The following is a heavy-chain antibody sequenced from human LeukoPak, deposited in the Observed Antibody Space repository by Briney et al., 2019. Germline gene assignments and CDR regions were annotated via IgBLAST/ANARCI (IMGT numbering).Heavy chain of an antibody. CDR3: ARGMTTVTTFVDY. Sequence: SGTLSLTCAVYGGSLSGYYWGWIRQPPGKGLEWIGGIYYSGSTYYKPSLKSRVTISVDTSKNQCSLKLSSVTAADTAVYYCARGMTTVTTFVDYWGQGTLVIVSS. J-gene: IGHJ4*02. CDR2: IYYSGST. V-gene: IGHV4-34*01. CDR1: GGSLSGYY. D-gene: IGHD4-17*01.